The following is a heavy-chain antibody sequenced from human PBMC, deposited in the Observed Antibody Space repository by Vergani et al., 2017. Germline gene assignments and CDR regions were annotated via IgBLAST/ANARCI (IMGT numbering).Heavy chain of an antibody. CDR2: IYWTDDK. J-gene: IGHJ4*02. Sequence: QITLKESGPTLVKPTQTLTLTCTFSGFSLSTSGVGVGWIRQPPGKALEWLALIYWTDDKRYSPSLKSRLTITKDTSKNQVVLTMTNMDPVDTATYYCAQSDRYCSSTSCDSQEVDYWGQGTLVTVSS. D-gene: IGHD2-2*01. CDR3: AQSDRYCSSTSCDSQEVDY. CDR1: GFSLSTSGVG. V-gene: IGHV2-5*01.